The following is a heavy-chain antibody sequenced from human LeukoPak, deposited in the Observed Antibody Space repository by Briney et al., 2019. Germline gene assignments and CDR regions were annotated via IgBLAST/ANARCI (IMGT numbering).Heavy chain of an antibody. V-gene: IGHV6-1*01. D-gene: IGHD1-26*01. CDR3: AAALGATTRWFDP. Sequence: SQTLSLTCAISGDSVSSNSAAWNWIRQSPSRGLEWLGRTYYRSEWCNDYAVSVKSRITINPDTSKNQFSLHLNSVTPEDTAVYYCAAALGATTRWFDPWGQGTLVTVSS. CDR2: TYYRSEWCN. CDR1: GDSVSSNSAA. J-gene: IGHJ5*02.